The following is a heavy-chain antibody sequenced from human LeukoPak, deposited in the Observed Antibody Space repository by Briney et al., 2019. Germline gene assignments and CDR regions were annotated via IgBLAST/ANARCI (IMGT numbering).Heavy chain of an antibody. CDR2: ISYDGSNK. J-gene: IGHJ4*02. Sequence: GGPLRLSCAASGFTFSSYAMHWVRQAPGKGLEWVAVISYDGSNKYYADSVKGRFTISRDNSKNTLYLQMNSLRAEDTAVYYCAKNYYGSGSYYLSFDYWGQGTLVTVSS. CDR1: GFTFSSYA. V-gene: IGHV3-30-3*02. D-gene: IGHD3-10*01. CDR3: AKNYYGSGSYYLSFDY.